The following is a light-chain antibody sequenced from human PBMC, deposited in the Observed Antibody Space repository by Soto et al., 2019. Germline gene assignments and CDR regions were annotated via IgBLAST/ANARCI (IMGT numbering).Light chain of an antibody. J-gene: IGKJ3*01. CDR3: QHYSTAPTLT. CDR1: ESIDRNY. V-gene: IGKV3-20*01. CDR2: GAS. Sequence: EIVLTQSPGTLSWSPGERATLSCRATESIDRNYLAWYQQKPGQAPRLLVYGASNRANGVPERFSGSGSGTEFTLPISRLQSEDFAVYYCQHYSTAPTLTFGPGKKVDI.